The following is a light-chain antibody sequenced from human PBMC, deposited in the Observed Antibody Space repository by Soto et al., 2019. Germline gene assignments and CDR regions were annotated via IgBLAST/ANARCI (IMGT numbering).Light chain of an antibody. V-gene: IGLV4-69*01. CDR3: QTWGTCIHVV. CDR1: SGHSSYA. Sequence: QLVLTQSPSASASLGASVKLTCTLSSGHSSYAIAWHQQQPEKGPRYLMKLDSDGSHTKGDAIPDRFSGSSSGAERYLTISSLQSEDEADYYCQTWGTCIHVVFGGGTKVTVL. J-gene: IGLJ2*01. CDR2: LDSDGSH.